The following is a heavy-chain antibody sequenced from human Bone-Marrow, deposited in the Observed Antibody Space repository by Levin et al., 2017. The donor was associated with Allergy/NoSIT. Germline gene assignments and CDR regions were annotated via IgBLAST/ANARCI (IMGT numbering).Heavy chain of an antibody. D-gene: IGHD3-22*01. Sequence: GESLKISCTASGYTFTNYGISWVRQAPGQGLEWMGWITAYNASRNYAQKLQGRVTMTTDTSTSTAYMELRSLRSDDTAVYYCARFYYDTSGNYKYWGQGTLVTVSS. CDR3: ARFYYDTSGNYKY. J-gene: IGHJ4*02. V-gene: IGHV1-18*01. CDR2: ITAYNASR. CDR1: GYTFTNYG.